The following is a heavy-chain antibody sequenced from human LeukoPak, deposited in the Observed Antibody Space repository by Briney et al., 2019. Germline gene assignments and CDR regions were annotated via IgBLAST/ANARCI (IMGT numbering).Heavy chain of an antibody. CDR2: IGGRDGST. CDR3: AKGHYYGSGSLDY. D-gene: IGHD3-10*01. CDR1: GFTFSSYG. J-gene: IGHJ4*02. Sequence: PGGSLGLSCAASGFTFSSYGMSWVRQAPGKGLEWVSAIGGRDGSTYYADSVKGRFTISRDNSKNTLYVQMNSLRAEDTAVYYCAKGHYYGSGSLDYWGQGTLVTVSS. V-gene: IGHV3-23*01.